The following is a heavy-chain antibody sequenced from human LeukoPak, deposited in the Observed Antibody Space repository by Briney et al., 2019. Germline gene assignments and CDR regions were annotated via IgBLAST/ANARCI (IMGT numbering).Heavy chain of an antibody. J-gene: IGHJ4*02. CDR1: GGSISSSSYY. V-gene: IGHV4-39*01. CDR2: IYYSGST. Sequence: SETLSLTCTVPGGSISSSSYYWGWIRQPPGKGLEWIGSIYYSGSTYYNPSLKSRVTISVDTSKNQFSLKLSSVTAADTAVYYCARPPVEQQLGFDYWGQGTLVTVSS. CDR3: ARPPVEQQLGFDY. D-gene: IGHD6-13*01.